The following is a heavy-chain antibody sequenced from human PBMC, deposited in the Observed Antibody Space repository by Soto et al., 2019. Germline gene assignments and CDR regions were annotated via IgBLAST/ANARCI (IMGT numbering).Heavy chain of an antibody. V-gene: IGHV1-18*01. CDR3: AREVSGNLRGHYYYGMGV. J-gene: IGHJ6*02. CDR2: ISAYNGNT. Sequence: QVQLVQSGAEVKKPGASVKVSCKASGYTFTSYGIIWVRQAPGQGLEWMGWISAYNGNTNYAQKLQGRVNMTTDTSTSTDYVELRSLRSADTAVYYCAREVSGNLRGHYYYGMGVWGQGTTVTVSS. D-gene: IGHD3-10*01. CDR1: GYTFTSYG.